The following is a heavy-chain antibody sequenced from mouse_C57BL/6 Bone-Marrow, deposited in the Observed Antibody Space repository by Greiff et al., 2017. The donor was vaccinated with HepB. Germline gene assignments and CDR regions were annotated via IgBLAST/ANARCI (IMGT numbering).Heavy chain of an antibody. CDR3: TNIYYYGRYYAMDY. V-gene: IGHV1-5*01. Sequence: EVKLVESGTVLARPGASVKMSCKTSGYTFTSYWMHWVKQRPGQGLEWIGAIYPGNSDTSYNQKFKGKAKLTAVTSASTAYMELSSLTNEDSAVYYCTNIYYYGRYYAMDYWGQGTSVTVSS. CDR2: IYPGNSDT. J-gene: IGHJ4*01. CDR1: GYTFTSYW. D-gene: IGHD1-1*01.